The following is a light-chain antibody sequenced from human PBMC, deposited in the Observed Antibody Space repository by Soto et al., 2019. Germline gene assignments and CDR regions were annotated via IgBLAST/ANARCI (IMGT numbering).Light chain of an antibody. Sequence: DIQMTQSPSSLSAYVGDRVTITCRASQSINNYLNWYQQKPGKAPKLLIYKASTLKSGVPSRFSGSGSGTEFTLTISSLQPDDFATYYCQHYNSYSEAFGQGTKVDNK. CDR1: QSINNY. J-gene: IGKJ1*01. V-gene: IGKV1-5*03. CDR2: KAS. CDR3: QHYNSYSEA.